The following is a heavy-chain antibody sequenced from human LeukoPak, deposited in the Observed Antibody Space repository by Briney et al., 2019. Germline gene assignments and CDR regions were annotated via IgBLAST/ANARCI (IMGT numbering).Heavy chain of an antibody. D-gene: IGHD3-22*01. CDR1: GGSISSYY. CDR2: IYTSGST. J-gene: IGHJ5*02. CDR3: ARSYDSSGYSWFDP. Sequence: PSETLSLTCTVSGGSISSYYWSWIRQPAGKGLEWIGRIYTSGSTNYNPSLKSRVTMSVDTSKNQFSLKLSSVTAADTAVYYCARSYDSSGYSWFDPWGQGTLVTVSS. V-gene: IGHV4-4*07.